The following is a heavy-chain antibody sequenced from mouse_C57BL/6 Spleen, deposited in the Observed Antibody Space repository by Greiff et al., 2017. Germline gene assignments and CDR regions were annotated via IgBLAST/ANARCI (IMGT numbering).Heavy chain of an antibody. J-gene: IGHJ3*01. CDR1: GFTFSSYG. Sequence: EVMLVESGGDLVKPGGSLKLSCAASGFTFSSYGMSWVRQTPDKRLEWVATISSGGSYTYYPDSVKGRFTISRGNAKNTLYLQMSSLKSEDTAMYYCARQRYDYDEALAYWGQGTLVTVSA. CDR2: ISSGGSYT. V-gene: IGHV5-6*01. CDR3: ARQRYDYDEALAY. D-gene: IGHD2-4*01.